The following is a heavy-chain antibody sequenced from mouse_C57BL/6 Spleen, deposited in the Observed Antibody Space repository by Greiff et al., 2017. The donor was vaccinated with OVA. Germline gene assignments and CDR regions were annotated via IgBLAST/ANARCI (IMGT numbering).Heavy chain of an antibody. J-gene: IGHJ2*01. CDR2: INPGSGGT. V-gene: IGHV1-54*01. Sequence: VHLQQSGAELVRPGTSVKVSCKASGYAFTNYLIEWVKQRPGQGLEWIGVINPGSGGTNYNEKFKGKATLTADKSSSTAYMQLSSLTSEDSAVYFCARDGLGLDYWGQGTTLTVSS. CDR3: ARDGLGLDY. CDR1: GYAFTNYL. D-gene: IGHD3-3*01.